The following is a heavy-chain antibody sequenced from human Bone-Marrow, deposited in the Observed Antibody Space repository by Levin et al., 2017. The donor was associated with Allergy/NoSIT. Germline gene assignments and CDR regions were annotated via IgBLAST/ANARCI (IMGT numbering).Heavy chain of an antibody. CDR3: ARQSERSGYIDY. D-gene: IGHD3-3*01. Sequence: SETLSLTCTVSGGSISSSSYYWGWIRQPPGTGLEWIGSIYYSGSTYYNPSLKSRVTISVDTSKNQFSLKLSSVTAADTAVYYCARQSERSGYIDYWGQGTLVTVSS. CDR2: IYYSGST. J-gene: IGHJ4*02. V-gene: IGHV4-39*01. CDR1: GGSISSSSYY.